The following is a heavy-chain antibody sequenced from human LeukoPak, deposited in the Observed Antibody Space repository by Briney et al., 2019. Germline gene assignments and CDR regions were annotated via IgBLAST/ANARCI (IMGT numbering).Heavy chain of an antibody. CDR2: ISGSGDNT. Sequence: GGSLRLSCVASGLTFNSHSMSWVRQAPGMGLEWVSVISGSGDNTYYADSVKGRHTISRDNSKNTLYLQMNSLRGEDTAVYYCAKHKENYGDSCLDDYWGQGTLVTVSS. CDR1: GLTFNSHS. D-gene: IGHD4-17*01. J-gene: IGHJ4*02. CDR3: AKHKENYGDSCLDDY. V-gene: IGHV3-23*01.